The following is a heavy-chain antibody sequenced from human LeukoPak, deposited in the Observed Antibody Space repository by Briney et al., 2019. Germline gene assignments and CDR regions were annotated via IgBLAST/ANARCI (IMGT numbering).Heavy chain of an antibody. D-gene: IGHD4-23*01. Sequence: ASVKVSCKASGGTFSSYAISWVRQAPGQGLEWMGRIIPILGIANYAQKFQGRVTITADKSTSTAYMELSSLRSEDTAVYYCAREDGGNGWGEYWGQGTLVTVSS. J-gene: IGHJ4*02. CDR1: GGTFSSYA. CDR3: AREDGGNGWGEY. V-gene: IGHV1-69*04. CDR2: IIPILGIA.